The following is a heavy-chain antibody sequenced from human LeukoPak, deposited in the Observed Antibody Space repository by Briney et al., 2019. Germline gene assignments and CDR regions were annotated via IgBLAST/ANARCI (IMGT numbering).Heavy chain of an antibody. CDR2: MYYSGST. D-gene: IGHD5/OR15-5a*01. V-gene: IGHV4-59*01. Sequence: SETLSLTCTVSGGSISSYYWSWIRQPPGKGLEWIGYMYYSGSTNYNPSLKSRVTIVVDTSKNQFSLILSPVTAADTAVYYCARGLSTHFDYWGQGTLVTVSS. J-gene: IGHJ4*02. CDR1: GGSISSYY. CDR3: ARGLSTHFDY.